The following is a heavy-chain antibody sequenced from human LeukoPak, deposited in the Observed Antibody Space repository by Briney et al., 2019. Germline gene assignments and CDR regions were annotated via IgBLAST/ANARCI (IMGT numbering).Heavy chain of an antibody. J-gene: IGHJ4*02. V-gene: IGHV4-39*01. CDR1: GGSISSVSYC. D-gene: IGHD5-12*01. CDR2: IYYSGNT. CDR3: ARRPFSVAKKYFDY. Sequence: PSETLSLTCTVSGGSISSVSYCWDWIRQPPGTGLEWIGSIYYSGNTYYNPSLKSRVTLSVDTSKNQFSLRLSSVTAADTAVYYCARRPFSVAKKYFDYWGQGTLVTVSS.